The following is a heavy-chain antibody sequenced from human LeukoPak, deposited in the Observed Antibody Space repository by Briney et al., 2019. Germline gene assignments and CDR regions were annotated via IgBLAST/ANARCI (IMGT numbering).Heavy chain of an antibody. CDR2: ISQEGGET. J-gene: IGHJ4*02. CDR3: VRDLGHSRHYFEY. CDR1: GFTFNSFF. V-gene: IGHV3-7*01. D-gene: IGHD7-27*01. Sequence: GGSLRLSCAASGFTFNSFFLNGVRRTPGRELEGGACISQEGGETFYMDSVRGRFTISRDNTKNSLYLQMNSLRAEDTAVYFCVRDLGHSRHYFEYWGQGALVTVSS.